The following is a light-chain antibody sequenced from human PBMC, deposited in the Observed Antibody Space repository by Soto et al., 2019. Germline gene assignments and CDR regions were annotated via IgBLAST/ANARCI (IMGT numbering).Light chain of an antibody. CDR3: SSYTPIFPYV. Sequence: QSVLTQPASVSGSPGQSITISCTGTSSDVGDYKYVSWYQQHPGKAPKLVISEVSNRPSGISNRFSGSKSGNTASLTISGLQAEDEADYYCSSYTPIFPYVFGTGTKVTVL. CDR1: SSDVGDYKY. CDR2: EVS. J-gene: IGLJ1*01. V-gene: IGLV2-14*01.